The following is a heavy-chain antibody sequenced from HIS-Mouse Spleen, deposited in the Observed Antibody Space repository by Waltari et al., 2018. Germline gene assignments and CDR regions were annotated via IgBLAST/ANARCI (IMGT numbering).Heavy chain of an antibody. CDR1: GYSFTSYW. CDR3: ARQRDSGSHYSYNWFDP. CDR2: LYPGASDT. V-gene: IGHV5-51*01. Sequence: EVQLVQSGAEVKKPGESLKISCKGSGYSFTSYWIGWVRQMPGKGLEWMGTLYPGASDTRYSPSFQGQVTISADKSISTAYLQWSSLKASDTAMYYCARQRDSGSHYSYNWFDPWGQGTLVTVSS. D-gene: IGHD1-26*01. J-gene: IGHJ5*02.